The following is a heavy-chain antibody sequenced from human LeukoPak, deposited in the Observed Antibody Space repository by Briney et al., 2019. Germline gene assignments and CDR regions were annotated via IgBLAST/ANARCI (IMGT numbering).Heavy chain of an antibody. D-gene: IGHD5-18*01. CDR2: INPSGGTT. CDR3: AREIGPRQLHLWGSAFDY. CDR1: GYTFIDYY. V-gene: IGHV1-46*01. Sequence: ASVKVSCKASGYTFIDYYMHWVRQAPGQGLEWMGIINPSGGTTSYAQNFQGRVTMTRDTSTSTVYMELSSLRSEDTAVYYCAREIGPRQLHLWGSAFDYWGQGTLVTVSS. J-gene: IGHJ4*02.